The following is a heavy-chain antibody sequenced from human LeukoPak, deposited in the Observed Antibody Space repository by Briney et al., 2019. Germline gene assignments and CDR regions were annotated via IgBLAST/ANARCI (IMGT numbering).Heavy chain of an antibody. CDR2: IYYSGST. CDR3: ARGAAVVRPFDY. J-gene: IGHJ4*02. CDR1: GGSISVNH. Sequence: SETLSLTCTVSGGSISVNHWSWVRRPPGKGLEWIGYIYYSGSTNYNPSLKSRVTISVDTSKNQFSLKLSSVTAADTAVYYCARGAAVVRPFDYWGQGTLVTVSS. V-gene: IGHV4-59*12. D-gene: IGHD6-19*01.